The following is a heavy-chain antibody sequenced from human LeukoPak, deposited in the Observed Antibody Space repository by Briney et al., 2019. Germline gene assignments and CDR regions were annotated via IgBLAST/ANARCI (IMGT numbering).Heavy chain of an antibody. CDR2: ISDNGGRT. J-gene: IGHJ4*02. D-gene: IGHD3-22*01. Sequence: GGSLRLSCAASGFTVSSNYMSWVRQAPGKGLEWVSTISDNGGRTYYADSVKGRFTISRDNSKNTLFLQMNSLRAEDSAVYYCATDREGDPSAYYLVGGQGTLITVSS. V-gene: IGHV3-23*01. CDR1: GFTVSSNY. CDR3: ATDREGDPSAYYLV.